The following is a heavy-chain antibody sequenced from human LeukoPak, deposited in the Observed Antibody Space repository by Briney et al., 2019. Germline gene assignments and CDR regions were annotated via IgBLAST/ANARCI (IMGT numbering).Heavy chain of an antibody. J-gene: IGHJ6*02. D-gene: IGHD2-2*01. CDR2: ISSSSSYI. Sequence: PGGSLRLSCAASGFTFSSYSMNWVRQAPGKGLEWVSSISSSSSYIYYADSVKGRFTISRDNAKNSLYLQMNSLRAEDTAVYYCARDSMPAARPGAVNYYYYGMDVWGQGTTVTVSS. CDR3: ARDSMPAARPGAVNYYYYGMDV. CDR1: GFTFSSYS. V-gene: IGHV3-21*01.